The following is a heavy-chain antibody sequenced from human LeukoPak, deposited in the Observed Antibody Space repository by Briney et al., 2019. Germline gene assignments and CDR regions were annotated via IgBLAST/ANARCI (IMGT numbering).Heavy chain of an antibody. Sequence: GGSLRLSCAASGFTFSSYEMNWVRQAPGKGLEWVSYISSSGSTIYYADSVKGRFTISRDNAKNSLYLQMNSLRAEDTAVYYCALIGLGIPDYWGQGTLVTVSS. CDR1: GFTFSSYE. J-gene: IGHJ4*02. D-gene: IGHD7-27*01. CDR2: ISSSGSTI. CDR3: ALIGLGIPDY. V-gene: IGHV3-48*03.